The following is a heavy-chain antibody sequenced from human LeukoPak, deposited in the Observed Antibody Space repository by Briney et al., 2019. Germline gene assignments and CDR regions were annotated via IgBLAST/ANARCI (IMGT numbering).Heavy chain of an antibody. CDR2: INPNSGGT. CDR1: GYTFTGYY. Sequence: WASVKVSCKASGYTFTGYYMHWVRQAPGQGLEWMGWINPNSGGTNYAQKFQGRVTMTRDTAISTAYMELSRLRSDDTAVYYCARDPIVVVVAGYYYYGMDVWGQGTTVTVSS. D-gene: IGHD2-15*01. J-gene: IGHJ6*02. CDR3: ARDPIVVVVAGYYYYGMDV. V-gene: IGHV1-2*02.